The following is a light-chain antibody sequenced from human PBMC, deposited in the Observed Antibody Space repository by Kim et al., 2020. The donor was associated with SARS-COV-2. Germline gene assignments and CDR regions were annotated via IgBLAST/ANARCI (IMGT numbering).Light chain of an antibody. J-gene: IGLJ1*01. CDR2: RNN. CDR3: AAWDDSLSGSGV. Sequence: ELTQPPSASGTPGQRVTISCSGSSSNIGSNYVYWYQQLPGTAPKLLIYRNNQRPSGVPDRFSGSKSGTSASLAISGLRSEDEADYYCAAWDDSLSGSGVFGTGAQVTVL. CDR1: SSNIGSNY. V-gene: IGLV1-47*01.